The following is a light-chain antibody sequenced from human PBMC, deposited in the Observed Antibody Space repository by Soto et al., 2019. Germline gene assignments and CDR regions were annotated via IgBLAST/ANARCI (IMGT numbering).Light chain of an antibody. CDR1: QSVSSSY. J-gene: IGKJ4*01. CDR3: QQYGSFPLT. V-gene: IGKV3-20*01. Sequence: EIVVTQSPGTLSLSPGERATLSCRASQSVSSSYLAWYQQKPGQAPRLLIYGASSRATGIPDRFSGSGSGTDFTLTISRLEPEDFAVYYWQQYGSFPLTFGGGTKVEIK. CDR2: GAS.